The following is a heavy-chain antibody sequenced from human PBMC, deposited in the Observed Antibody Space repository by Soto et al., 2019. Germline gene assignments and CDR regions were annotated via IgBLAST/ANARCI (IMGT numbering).Heavy chain of an antibody. D-gene: IGHD3-22*01. J-gene: IGHJ6*02. CDR1: GGSISSSSYY. Sequence: PSATLSLTCTVSGGSISSSSYYWGWIRQPPGKGLEGIGSIYYSGSTHSNPYLKRRVTISVDTSKNQFSLKLSSVTAADTAVYYCARRLYYDSSGFEGGGMDVWGQGTTVT. V-gene: IGHV4-39*01. CDR3: ARRLYYDSSGFEGGGMDV. CDR2: IYYSGST.